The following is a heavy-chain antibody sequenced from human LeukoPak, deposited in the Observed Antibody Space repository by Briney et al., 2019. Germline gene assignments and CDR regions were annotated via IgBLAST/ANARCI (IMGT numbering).Heavy chain of an antibody. J-gene: IGHJ5*02. D-gene: IGHD2-21*02. V-gene: IGHV3-23*01. CDR2: ISGSGGST. CDR3: AKVSYCGGDCYPAHNWFDP. Sequence: GGSLRLSCAAPGFTFSSYAMSWVRQAPGKGLEWVSAISGSGGSTYYADSVKGRFTISRDNSKNTLYLQMNSLRAEDTAVYYCAKVSYCGGDCYPAHNWFDPWGQGTLVTVSS. CDR1: GFTFSSYA.